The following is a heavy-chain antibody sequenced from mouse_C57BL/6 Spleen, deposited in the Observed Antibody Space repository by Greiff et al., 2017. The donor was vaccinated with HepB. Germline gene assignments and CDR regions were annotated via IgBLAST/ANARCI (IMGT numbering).Heavy chain of an antibody. CDR1: GYTFTDYN. Sequence: EVQLQQSGPELVKPGASVKIPCKASGYTFTDYNMDWVKQSHGKSLEWIGDINPNNGGTIYNQKFKGKATLTVDKSSSTAYMELRSLTSEDTVVYYCARSIYDGYYPFDYWGQGTTLTVSS. J-gene: IGHJ2*01. CDR3: ARSIYDGYYPFDY. CDR2: INPNNGGT. V-gene: IGHV1-18*01. D-gene: IGHD2-3*01.